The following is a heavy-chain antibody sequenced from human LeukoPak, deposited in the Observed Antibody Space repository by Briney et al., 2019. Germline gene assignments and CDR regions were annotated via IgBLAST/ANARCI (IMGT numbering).Heavy chain of an antibody. Sequence: GGSLRLSCAASGFTFSSYGMHWVRQAPGKGLEWVAFIRYDGSNKYYADSVKGRFTISRDNSKNTLYLRINSLRADDTAVYYCAKSYKVIVEGYKSGYYFDYWGQGTLVTVSS. D-gene: IGHD3-22*01. CDR3: AKSYKVIVEGYKSGYYFDY. CDR1: GFTFSSYG. J-gene: IGHJ4*02. V-gene: IGHV3-30*02. CDR2: IRYDGSNK.